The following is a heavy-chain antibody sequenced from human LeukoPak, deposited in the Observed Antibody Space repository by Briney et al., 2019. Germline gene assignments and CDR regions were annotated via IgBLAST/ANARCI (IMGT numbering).Heavy chain of an antibody. Sequence: PGGSLRLSCAASGFTFSSYWVSWVRQAPGKGLEWVANIKKDGSEKYYVDSVKGRFTISRDNAKNSLYLQMNSLRAEDTAVYYCARDFRITYYYGSGSYYLDYWGQGTLVTVFS. CDR1: GFTFSSYW. D-gene: IGHD3-10*01. CDR3: ARDFRITYYYGSGSYYLDY. J-gene: IGHJ4*02. CDR2: IKKDGSEK. V-gene: IGHV3-7*01.